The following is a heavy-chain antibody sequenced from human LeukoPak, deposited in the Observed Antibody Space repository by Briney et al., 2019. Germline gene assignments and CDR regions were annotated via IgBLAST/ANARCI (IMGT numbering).Heavy chain of an antibody. D-gene: IGHD1-26*01. CDR2: IYHTGRT. J-gene: IGHJ4*02. Sequence: SETLSLTCTVSGGSISSYYWSWIRQPAGKGLEWIGYIYHTGRTNYNPSLKSRVSISVDKSKNQLSLNLNSVTAADTAVYYCVRCGSYCLYYWGQGTLVTVSS. CDR3: VRCGSYCLYY. V-gene: IGHV4-59*12. CDR1: GGSISSYY.